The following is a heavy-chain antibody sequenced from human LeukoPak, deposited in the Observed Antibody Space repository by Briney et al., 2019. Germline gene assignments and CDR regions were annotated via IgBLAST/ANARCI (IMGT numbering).Heavy chain of an antibody. Sequence: SETLSLTCTVSGDSVSNDKYYWGWIRQPPGKGLEWIGSIYYSGSTYYNPSLNSRVSISVDTSKNQFSLKLSSVTAADTAVYSCARLGWWNSWGQGTLVTVSS. D-gene: IGHD2-15*01. V-gene: IGHV4-39*01. CDR3: ARLGWWNS. CDR2: IYYSGST. J-gene: IGHJ4*02. CDR1: GDSVSNDKYY.